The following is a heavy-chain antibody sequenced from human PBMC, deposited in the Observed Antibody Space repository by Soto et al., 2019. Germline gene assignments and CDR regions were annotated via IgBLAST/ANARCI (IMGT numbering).Heavy chain of an antibody. CDR1: GYTFTGYY. CDR3: ARAVPPTYYDFWSGYYRDAFDI. D-gene: IGHD3-3*01. CDR2: INPNSGGT. V-gene: IGHV1-2*04. Sequence: RASVKVSCKASGYTFTGYYMHWVRQAPGQGLEWMGWINPNSGGTNYAQKFQGWVTMTRDTSISTAYMELSRLRSDDTAVYYCARAVPPTYYDFWSGYYRDAFDIWGQGTMVTVSS. J-gene: IGHJ3*02.